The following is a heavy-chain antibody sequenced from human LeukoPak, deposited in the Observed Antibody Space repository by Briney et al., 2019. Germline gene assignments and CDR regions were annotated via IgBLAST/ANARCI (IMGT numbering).Heavy chain of an antibody. Sequence: SVKVSCKASGGTFSSYSISWVRQAPGQGLEWMGRIIPILAIANYAQKFQGRVTITADKSTTTAYMELSGLRSEDTAVYYCARVDYYGSGSYYKRPIDYWGQGTLVTVSS. V-gene: IGHV1-69*04. CDR1: GGTFSSYS. CDR3: ARVDYYGSGSYYKRPIDY. CDR2: IIPILAIA. D-gene: IGHD3-10*01. J-gene: IGHJ4*02.